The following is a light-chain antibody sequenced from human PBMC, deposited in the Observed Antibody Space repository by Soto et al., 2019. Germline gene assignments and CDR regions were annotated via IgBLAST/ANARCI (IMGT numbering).Light chain of an antibody. CDR3: QQYGSSPYT. V-gene: IGKV3-20*01. CDR2: GAS. Sequence: EIVLTQSPGTLSLSPGERATLSCRASQSVSSSYLAWYQQKPGQAPRLLIYGASSRATGIPDRFSGSGSGTDLTLTISRLEPEDFAAYYCQQYGSSPYTFGQGTKLEIK. CDR1: QSVSSSY. J-gene: IGKJ2*01.